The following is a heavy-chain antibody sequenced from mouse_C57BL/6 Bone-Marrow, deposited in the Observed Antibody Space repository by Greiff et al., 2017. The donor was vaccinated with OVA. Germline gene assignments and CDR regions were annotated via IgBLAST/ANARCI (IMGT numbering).Heavy chain of an antibody. D-gene: IGHD1-1*01. J-gene: IGHJ3*01. CDR2: IWRGGST. Sequence: QVQLKESGPGLVQPSQSLSITCTVSGFSLTSYGVHWVRQSPGKGLEWLGVIWRGGSTDYNAAFMSRLSITKDNSKSQVFFKMNSLQADDTAIYYCAKTSPFYYGSSYPFAYWGQGTLVTVSA. CDR3: AKTSPFYYGSSYPFAY. V-gene: IGHV2-5*01. CDR1: GFSLTSYG.